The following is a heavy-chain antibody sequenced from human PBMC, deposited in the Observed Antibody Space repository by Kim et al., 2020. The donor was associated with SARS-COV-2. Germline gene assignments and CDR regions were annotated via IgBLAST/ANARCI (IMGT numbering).Heavy chain of an antibody. V-gene: IGHV1-8*01. Sequence: ASVQVSCKASGYTFTTHDINWVRQATGQGLELMGWVNPDSGNTGYAQNFQGRVTMTSNTATSTAYMELSSLRSDDTAVYYCARGRKRSQGNYYYYMDVWGKGTTVTVTS. CDR2: VNPDSGNT. J-gene: IGHJ6*03. CDR1: GYTFTTHD. D-gene: IGHD4-17*01. CDR3: ARGRKRSQGNYYYYMDV.